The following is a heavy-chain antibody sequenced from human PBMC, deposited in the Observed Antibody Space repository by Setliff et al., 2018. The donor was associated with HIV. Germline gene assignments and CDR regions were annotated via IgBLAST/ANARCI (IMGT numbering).Heavy chain of an antibody. D-gene: IGHD3-3*01. CDR2: IIHSGTT. J-gene: IGHJ4*02. CDR3: ARGANFYTPRKRIFDY. CDR1: GGSFSGYY. V-gene: IGHV4-34*01. Sequence: SETLSLTCAVYGGSFSGYYWSWIRQPPGKGLEWIGEIIHSGTTNYNPSLKSRVTISVDSSKNQFSLRLSSVTAADTAVYYCARGANFYTPRKRIFDYWGQGMSVTVSS.